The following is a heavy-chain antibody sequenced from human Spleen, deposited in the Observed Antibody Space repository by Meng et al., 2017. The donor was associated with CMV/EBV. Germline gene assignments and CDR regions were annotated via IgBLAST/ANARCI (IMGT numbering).Heavy chain of an antibody. CDR3: AKDGRSSSGAYYFDY. CDR1: GFTFDDYT. CDR2: ISWDGVST. V-gene: IGHV3-43*01. D-gene: IGHD6-6*01. J-gene: IGHJ4*02. Sequence: GESLKISCAASGFTFDDYTMHWVRQAPGKGLEWVSLISWDGVSTYYADSVKGRFTISRDNSKNSLYLQMNSLRTEDTALYYCAKDGRSSSGAYYFDYWGQGTLVTVSS.